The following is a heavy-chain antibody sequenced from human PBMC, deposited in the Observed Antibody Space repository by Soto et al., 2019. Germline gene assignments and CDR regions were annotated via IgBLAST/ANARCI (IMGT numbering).Heavy chain of an antibody. CDR1: GFNFSSYL. Sequence: GGSLRLSCAASGFNFSSYLMHWVRQAPGKGLVWVSRINSDGSSTSYADSVKGRFTISRDNAKNTLYLQMNSLRAEDTAVYYCAQQPYYYYGMDVWGQGTTVTV. CDR2: INSDGSST. CDR3: AQQPYYYYGMDV. V-gene: IGHV3-74*01. D-gene: IGHD6-13*01. J-gene: IGHJ6*02.